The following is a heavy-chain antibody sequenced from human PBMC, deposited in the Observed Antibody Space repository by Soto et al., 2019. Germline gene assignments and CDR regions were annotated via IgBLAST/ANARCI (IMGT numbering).Heavy chain of an antibody. CDR3: ARQLGLWQPLDY. D-gene: IGHD1-1*01. V-gene: IGHV4-59*01. Sequence: NPSETLSLTCSVSGGSMRDYYWSWIRRSPGKGPEWIGYIYYSGNTNYNPSLKSRVTISVDMPKSLFSLKLNSVTAADTAVYYCARQLGLWQPLDYWGRGTLVTVSS. J-gene: IGHJ4*02. CDR1: GGSMRDYY. CDR2: IYYSGNT.